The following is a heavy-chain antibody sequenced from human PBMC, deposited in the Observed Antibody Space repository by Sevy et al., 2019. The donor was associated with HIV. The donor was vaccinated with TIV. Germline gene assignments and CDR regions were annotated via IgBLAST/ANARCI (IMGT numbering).Heavy chain of an antibody. CDR1: GFTFSSYS. J-gene: IGHJ2*01. CDR3: ERVSDYDFWSGYSYFDL. V-gene: IGHV3-48*01. Sequence: GGSLRLSCAASGFTFSSYSMNWVRQAPGKGLEWVSYISSSSSTIYYADSVKGRFTISRDNAKNSLYLQMNSLRAEDTAVYYCERVSDYDFWSGYSYFDLWGRGTLVTVSS. D-gene: IGHD3-3*01. CDR2: ISSSSSTI.